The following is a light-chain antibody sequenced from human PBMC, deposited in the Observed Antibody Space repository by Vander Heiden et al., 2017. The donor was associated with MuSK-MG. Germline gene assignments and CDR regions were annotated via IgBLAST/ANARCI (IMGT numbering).Light chain of an antibody. V-gene: IGLV3-1*01. J-gene: IGLJ2*01. Sequence: SYELTQHLSVSVSRGQTASITCCGDKLGDKYACWYQRKPGQSPVLVIYQESKRPSGIPERFSGSNSGNTATLTISGTQAMDEGDYYCQAWDSINVVFGGGTKLTVL. CDR1: KLGDKY. CDR2: QES. CDR3: QAWDSINVV.